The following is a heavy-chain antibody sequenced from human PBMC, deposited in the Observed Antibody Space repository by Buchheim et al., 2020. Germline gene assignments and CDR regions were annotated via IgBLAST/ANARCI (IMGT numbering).Heavy chain of an antibody. CDR3: ARDLGANKYYYDSSGYPGGY. V-gene: IGHV3-33*01. Sequence: QVQLVESGGGVVQPGRSLRLSCAASGFTFSSYGMHWVRQAPGKGLEWVAVIWYDGSNNYYADSVKGRFTISSANSKNTLYLQMNSLRAEDTSVYYWARDLGANKYYYDSSGYPGGYWGQGTL. D-gene: IGHD3-22*01. J-gene: IGHJ4*02. CDR2: IWYDGSNN. CDR1: GFTFSSYG.